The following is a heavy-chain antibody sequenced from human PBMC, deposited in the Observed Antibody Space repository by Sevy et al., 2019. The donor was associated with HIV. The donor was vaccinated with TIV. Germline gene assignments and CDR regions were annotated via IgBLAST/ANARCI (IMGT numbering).Heavy chain of an antibody. J-gene: IGHJ4*02. V-gene: IGHV5-51*01. Sequence: GESLKISCKGSGYTFTSYWVGWVRQMPGKGLEWMGIIYPGDSDSRYSPSFQGQVTFSADKSTTTAYLQWSSLKASDTGMYFCARQAGWGLNNHFFFDYWGQGTLVTVSS. CDR2: IYPGDSDS. D-gene: IGHD2-21*02. CDR3: ARQAGWGLNNHFFFDY. CDR1: GYTFTSYW.